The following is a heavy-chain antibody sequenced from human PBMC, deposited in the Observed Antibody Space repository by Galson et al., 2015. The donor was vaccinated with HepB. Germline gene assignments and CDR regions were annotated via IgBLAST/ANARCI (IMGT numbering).Heavy chain of an antibody. D-gene: IGHD1-7*01. J-gene: IGHJ6*03. CDR3: ARGNFDRGPFYYYYYMDV. Sequence: SVKVSCKASGGTFSSYAISWVRQAPGQGLEWMGGIIPIFGTANYAQKFQGRVTITADESTSTAYMELSSLRSEDTAVYYCARGNFDRGPFYYYYYMDVWGKGTTVTVSS. CDR1: GGTFSSYA. CDR2: IIPIFGTA. V-gene: IGHV1-69*13.